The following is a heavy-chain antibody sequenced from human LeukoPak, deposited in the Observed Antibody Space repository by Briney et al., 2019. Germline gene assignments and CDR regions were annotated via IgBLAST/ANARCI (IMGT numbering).Heavy chain of an antibody. V-gene: IGHV7-4-1*02. Sequence: GASVKVSCKASGYTFSNYAMNWVRQAPGQGLEYMGWIDTKTGNPTYAQGFTGRFVFSLDTSVSTAYLQISSLKAEDTAVYYCAIHPSDSSGYFSYWGQGALVTVSS. D-gene: IGHD3-22*01. J-gene: IGHJ4*02. CDR1: GYTFSNYA. CDR2: IDTKTGNP. CDR3: AIHPSDSSGYFSY.